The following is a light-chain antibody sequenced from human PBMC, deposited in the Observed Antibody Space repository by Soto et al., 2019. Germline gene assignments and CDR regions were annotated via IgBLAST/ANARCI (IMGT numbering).Light chain of an antibody. CDR3: QQYESYYLT. CDR2: DAS. J-gene: IGKJ1*01. CDR1: QSISSW. V-gene: IGKV1-5*01. Sequence: DIPMTQSPSTLSASIGDRVTITCRASQSISSWLAWYQQKPGKAPKLLIYDASKLESGVQSRFSGSGYGTEFSLAISSLQPDGFATYFCQQYESYYLTFGQRTKVEIK.